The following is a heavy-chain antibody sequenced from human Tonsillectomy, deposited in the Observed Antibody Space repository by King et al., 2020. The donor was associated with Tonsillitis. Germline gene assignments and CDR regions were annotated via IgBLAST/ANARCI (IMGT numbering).Heavy chain of an antibody. Sequence: QLQESGSGLVKPSQTLSLTCAVSGGSISSGGYFWSWIRQPPGKGLEWIGYICHSGSTYYNPSLKSRVTISVDRSKNQFSLKLTSVTAADTAVYYCARETRGWFDPWGQGTLVTVSS. CDR2: ICHSGST. D-gene: IGHD1-1*01. CDR3: ARETRGWFDP. J-gene: IGHJ5*02. CDR1: GGSISSGGYF. V-gene: IGHV4-30-2*01.